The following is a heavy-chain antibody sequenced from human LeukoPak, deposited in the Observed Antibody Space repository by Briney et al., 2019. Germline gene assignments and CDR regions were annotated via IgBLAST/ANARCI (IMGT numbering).Heavy chain of an antibody. V-gene: IGHV5-51*01. J-gene: IGHJ4*02. Sequence: GESLKISCQGFGYTFTTSWIGWVRQLPGKGLEWMAIIYAGNSDTKYSPSFQGQVTISADKSISAAYLQWSSLKASDTAMYYCARRGNSAYAYWGQGTLVTVSS. CDR3: ARRGNSAYAY. D-gene: IGHD5-12*01. CDR2: IYAGNSDT. CDR1: GYTFTTSW.